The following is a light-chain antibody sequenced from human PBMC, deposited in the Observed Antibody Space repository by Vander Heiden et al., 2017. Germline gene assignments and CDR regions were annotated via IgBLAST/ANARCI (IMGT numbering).Light chain of an antibody. Sequence: IVMTQSPDSLAVSLGERATINCKSSQSVLHSPNNKNSLAWYQKKPGQPPKLLIYWASTRESGVPDRFSGSGSGTDFTLTISSLQAEDVAIYYCQEYYNDGAFGQGTKVKIK. CDR3: QEYYNDGA. CDR2: WAS. J-gene: IGKJ1*01. V-gene: IGKV4-1*01. CDR1: QSVLHSPNNKNS.